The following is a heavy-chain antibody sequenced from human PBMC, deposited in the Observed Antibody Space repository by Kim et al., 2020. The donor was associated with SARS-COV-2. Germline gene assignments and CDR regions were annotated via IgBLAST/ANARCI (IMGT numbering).Heavy chain of an antibody. Sequence: SETLSLTCTVSGGSISSSSYYWGWIRQPPGKGLEWIGSIYYSGSTYYNPSLKSRVTISVDTSKNQFSLKLSSVTAADTAVYYCARHDMWGLYYDSSGYDAFDIWGQGTMVTVSS. CDR1: GGSISSSSYY. V-gene: IGHV4-39*01. D-gene: IGHD3-22*01. CDR3: ARHDMWGLYYDSSGYDAFDI. CDR2: IYYSGST. J-gene: IGHJ3*02.